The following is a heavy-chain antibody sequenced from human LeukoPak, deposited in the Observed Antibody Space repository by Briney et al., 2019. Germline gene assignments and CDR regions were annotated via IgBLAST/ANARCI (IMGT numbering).Heavy chain of an antibody. D-gene: IGHD4-17*01. Sequence: PGRSLRLSCAASGFTFNSYGIHWVRQAPGKVLEWVAFIWYDGSNKYYADSVKGRFTISRDNSKNTLYLQMNSLRAEDTAVYYCARARTTRGFDYWGQGTLVTVSS. V-gene: IGHV3-33*01. CDR3: ARARTTRGFDY. CDR1: GFTFNSYG. J-gene: IGHJ4*02. CDR2: IWYDGSNK.